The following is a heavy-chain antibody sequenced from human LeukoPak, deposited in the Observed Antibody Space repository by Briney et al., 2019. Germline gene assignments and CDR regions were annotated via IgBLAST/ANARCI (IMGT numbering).Heavy chain of an antibody. Sequence: GGSLRLSCAASGFTFSSYGMHWGRQAPGKVLEWVAFIRYDGSNKYYADSVKGGFTISRDNSKNTLYLQMNSLRAEDTAVYYCARDAFHSSSWLGLYNWFDPWGQGTLVTVSS. V-gene: IGHV3-30*02. CDR3: ARDAFHSSSWLGLYNWFDP. CDR1: GFTFSSYG. J-gene: IGHJ5*02. CDR2: IRYDGSNK. D-gene: IGHD6-13*01.